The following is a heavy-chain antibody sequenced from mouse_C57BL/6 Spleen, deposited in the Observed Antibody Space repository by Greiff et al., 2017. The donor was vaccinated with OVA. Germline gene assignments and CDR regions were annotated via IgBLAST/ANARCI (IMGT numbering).Heavy chain of an antibody. CDR1: GFNIKDDY. CDR2: IDPENGDT. Sequence: EVQLQQSGAELVRPGASVKLSCTASGFNIKDDYMHWVKQRPEQGLEWIGWIDPENGDTEYASKFQGKATITADTSSNTAYLQLSSLTSEDTAVYYCTTVTSPYAMDYWGQGTSVTVSS. CDR3: TTVTSPYAMDY. J-gene: IGHJ4*01. D-gene: IGHD2-3*01. V-gene: IGHV14-4*01.